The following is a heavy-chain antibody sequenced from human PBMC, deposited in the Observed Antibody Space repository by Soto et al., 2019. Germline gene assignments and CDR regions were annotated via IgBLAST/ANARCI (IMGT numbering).Heavy chain of an antibody. CDR3: ARFTASSMIVFTGDWLDP. CDR1: GFSLSNARMG. V-gene: IGHV2-26*01. J-gene: IGHJ5*02. D-gene: IGHD3-22*01. CDR2: IFSSDAK. Sequence: QVTLKESGPVLVNPTETLTLTCTVSGFSLSNARMGVSWIRQPPGKALEWLAHIFSSDAKSYSTSLKSRLTISKDTSKSQVVLTMTNMDHVDTATYYCARFTASSMIVFTGDWLDPWGQGTLVTVSS.